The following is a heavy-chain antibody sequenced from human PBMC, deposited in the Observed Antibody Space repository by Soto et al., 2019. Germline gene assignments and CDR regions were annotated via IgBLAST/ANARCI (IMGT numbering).Heavy chain of an antibody. CDR3: ARPQAEHSSSWLYNWFDP. Sequence: QLQLQESGPGLVKPSETLSLTCIVSGGSISGSSYYWGWIRQPPGKGLEWIGGIYYSGSTYYNPSLKSRVTISVDTSKNQFSLKLSSVTAADTAVYYCARPQAEHSSSWLYNWFDPWGQGTLVTVSS. V-gene: IGHV4-39*01. D-gene: IGHD6-13*01. CDR2: IYYSGST. CDR1: GGSISGSSYY. J-gene: IGHJ5*02.